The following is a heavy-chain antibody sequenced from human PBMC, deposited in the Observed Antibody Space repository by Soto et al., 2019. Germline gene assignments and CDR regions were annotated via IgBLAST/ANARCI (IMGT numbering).Heavy chain of an antibody. J-gene: IGHJ6*02. CDR1: GFTFREAW. CDR3: VTAGPELYYYYYGMDV. V-gene: IGHV3-15*01. D-gene: IGHD1-7*01. CDR2: IKSKSDGETT. Sequence: PGGSLRLSCAASGFTFREAWMSWVRQAPGKGLEWVGRIKSKSDGETTDYAAPVKGRFTISRDDSEKTVHLQMNSLKAEDSAIYYCVTAGPELYYYYYGMDVWGQGTTVTSP.